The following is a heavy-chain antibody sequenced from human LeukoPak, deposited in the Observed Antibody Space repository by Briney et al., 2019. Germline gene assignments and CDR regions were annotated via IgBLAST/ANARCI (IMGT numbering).Heavy chain of an antibody. Sequence: SETLSLTCTVSGGSISSYYWSWIRQPPGKGLEWIGYIYYSGSTNYNPSLESRVTISVDTSKNQFSLKLSSVTAADTAVYYCARAGGSGSYSYFDYWGQGTLVTVSS. J-gene: IGHJ4*02. CDR1: GGSISSYY. D-gene: IGHD3-10*01. V-gene: IGHV4-59*01. CDR2: IYYSGST. CDR3: ARAGGSGSYSYFDY.